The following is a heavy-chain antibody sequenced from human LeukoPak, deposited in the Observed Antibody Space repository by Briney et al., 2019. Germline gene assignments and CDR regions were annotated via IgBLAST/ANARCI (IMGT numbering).Heavy chain of an antibody. CDR3: VRDPVDY. CDR2: IKQDASDK. J-gene: IGHJ4*02. V-gene: IGHV3-7*01. Sequence: PGGSLRLPCAASGFTFTNYWMSWVRQAPGKGLEWVGSIKQDASDKYYVDSVKGRFTISRDNAKNSLFLQMISLSAEDTALYYCVRDPVDYWGQGILVTVSS. CDR1: GFTFTNYW.